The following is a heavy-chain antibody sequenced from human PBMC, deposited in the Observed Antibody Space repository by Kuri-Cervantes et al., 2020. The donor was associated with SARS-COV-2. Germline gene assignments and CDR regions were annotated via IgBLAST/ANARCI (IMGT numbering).Heavy chain of an antibody. CDR3: ASTIFGVRTFDY. J-gene: IGHJ4*02. D-gene: IGHD3-3*01. V-gene: IGHV3-11*06. CDR1: GFIFSDYY. Sequence: CAASGFIFSDYYMSWIRQAPGKGLEWVSYISSSSTYTNYTDSVRGRFTISRDNAKNVLYLQMNSLRAEDTAVYYCASTIFGVRTFDYWGQGTLVTVSS. CDR2: ISSSSTYT.